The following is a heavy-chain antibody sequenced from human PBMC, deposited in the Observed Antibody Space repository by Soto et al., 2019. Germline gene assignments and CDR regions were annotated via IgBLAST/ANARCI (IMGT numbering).Heavy chain of an antibody. CDR2: INHSGST. CDR3: ASSGIAVDVHYFDY. Sequence: SETLSLTCAVYGGSFSGYYWSWIRQPPGKGLEWIGEINHSGSTNYNPSLKSRVTISVDTSKNQFSLKLSSVTAADTAVYYCASSGIAVDVHYFDYWGQGTLVTVSS. J-gene: IGHJ4*02. D-gene: IGHD6-19*01. V-gene: IGHV4-34*01. CDR1: GGSFSGYY.